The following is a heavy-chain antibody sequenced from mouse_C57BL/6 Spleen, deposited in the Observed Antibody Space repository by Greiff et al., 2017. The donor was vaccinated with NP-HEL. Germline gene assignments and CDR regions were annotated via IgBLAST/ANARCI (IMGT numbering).Heavy chain of an antibody. CDR2: INPGSGGT. D-gene: IGHD1-1*01. CDR3: ALYGSSFAY. V-gene: IGHV1-54*01. J-gene: IGHJ3*01. CDR1: GYAFTNYL. Sequence: VKLQQSGAELVRPGTSVKVSCKASGYAFTNYLIEWVKQRPGQGLEWIGVINPGSGGTNYNEKFKGKATLTADKSSSTAYMQLSSLTSEDSAVYFCALYGSSFAYWGQGTLVTVSA.